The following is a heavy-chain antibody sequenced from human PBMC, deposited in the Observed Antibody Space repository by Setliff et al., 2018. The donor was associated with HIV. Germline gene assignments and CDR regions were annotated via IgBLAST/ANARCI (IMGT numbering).Heavy chain of an antibody. J-gene: IGHJ3*02. Sequence: ASVKVSCKASGYIFTSYYIHWVRQAPGQGLEWMGIINPSGGSTSYPQKFQGRVTLTRDTSTNTAYMELSSLRSEDTAVYYCARGGDYGAFDIWGQGTMVTVSS. D-gene: IGHD4-17*01. CDR3: ARGGDYGAFDI. V-gene: IGHV1-46*01. CDR2: INPSGGST. CDR1: GYIFTSYY.